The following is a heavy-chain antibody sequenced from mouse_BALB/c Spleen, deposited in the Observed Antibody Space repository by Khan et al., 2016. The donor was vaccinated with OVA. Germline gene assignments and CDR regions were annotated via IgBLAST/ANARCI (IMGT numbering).Heavy chain of an antibody. Sequence: LVESGPELKKPGETVKISCKASGYTFTNYGMNWVKQAPGKGLKWRGWKNTYTGEPTYADDFKGRFAFSLETSASTAYLQFNNLNYEDTATYFCARDWDEGYAMDYWGQGTSVTVSS. CDR1: GYTFTNYG. CDR3: ARDWDEGYAMDY. CDR2: KNTYTGEP. D-gene: IGHD4-1*01. V-gene: IGHV9-3-1*01. J-gene: IGHJ4*01.